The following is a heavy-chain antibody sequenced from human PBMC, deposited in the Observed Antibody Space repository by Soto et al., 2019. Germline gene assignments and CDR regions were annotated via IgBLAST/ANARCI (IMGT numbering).Heavy chain of an antibody. CDR2: LSWNGVTI. CDR1: GFTFDDYA. Sequence: EVQLVESGGGLVQPGRSLRLSCAASGFTFDDYAMHWVRQVPGKGLQWVSGLSWNGVTIGYAASVKGRFTISRDNAKKSLYLQMNGARHDDTALYYCAASRAYDSSDYSGFHYGMDVWGLGTTVTVS. V-gene: IGHV3-9*01. CDR3: AASRAYDSSDYSGFHYGMDV. D-gene: IGHD3-22*01. J-gene: IGHJ6*02.